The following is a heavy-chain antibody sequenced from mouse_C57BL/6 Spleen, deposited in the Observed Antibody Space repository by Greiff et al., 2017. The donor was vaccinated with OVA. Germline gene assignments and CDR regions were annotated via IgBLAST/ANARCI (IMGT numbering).Heavy chain of an antibody. CDR1: GYTFTSYW. Sequence: QVQLQQPGAELVKPGASVKLSCKASGYTFTSYWMHWVKQRPGQGLEWIGMIHPNSGSTNYNEKFKSKATLTVDKSSSTAYMQLSSLTSEDSAVYYCARTGRGYYAMDYWGQGTSVTVSS. J-gene: IGHJ4*01. CDR3: ARTGRGYYAMDY. D-gene: IGHD4-1*01. CDR2: IHPNSGST. V-gene: IGHV1-64*01.